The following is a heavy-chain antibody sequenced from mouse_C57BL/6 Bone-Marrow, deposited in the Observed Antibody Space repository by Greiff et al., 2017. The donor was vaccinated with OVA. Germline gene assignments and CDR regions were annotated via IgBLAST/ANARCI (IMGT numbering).Heavy chain of an antibody. D-gene: IGHD2-2*01. V-gene: IGHV1-54*01. Sequence: QVHVKQSGAELVRPGTSVKVSCKASGYAFTNYLIEWVKQRPGQGLEWIGVINPGSGGTNYNEKFKGKATLTADKSSSTAYMQLSSLTSEDSAVYFCARLVLWLRRDWYFDVWGTGTTVTVSS. CDR1: GYAFTNYL. CDR2: INPGSGGT. CDR3: ARLVLWLRRDWYFDV. J-gene: IGHJ1*03.